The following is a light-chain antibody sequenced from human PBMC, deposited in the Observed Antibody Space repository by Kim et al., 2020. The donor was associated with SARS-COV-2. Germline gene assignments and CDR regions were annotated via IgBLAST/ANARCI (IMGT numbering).Light chain of an antibody. J-gene: IGLJ2*01. V-gene: IGLV3-1*01. CDR3: QAWNSSTGV. CDR1: KLGDKY. CDR2: QDS. Sequence: SYELTQPPSVSVSPGQTASITCSGDKLGDKYACWYQQKPGQSPVLVIYQDSKRPSGIPERFSGSNPGNTATLTISGTQAMDEADYYCQAWNSSTGVFGGGTQLTVL.